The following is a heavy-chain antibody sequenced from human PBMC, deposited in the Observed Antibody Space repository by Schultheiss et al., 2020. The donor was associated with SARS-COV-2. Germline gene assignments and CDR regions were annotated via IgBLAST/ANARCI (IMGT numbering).Heavy chain of an antibody. Sequence: LSLTCAASGFTFSSYWMSWVRQAPGKGLEWVANIKQDGSEKYYVDSVKGRFTISRDNAKNSLYLQMNSLRAEDTAVYYCARWRVSRGLTTRHYFDYWGQGTLVTVSS. V-gene: IGHV3-7*01. D-gene: IGHD1-1*01. CDR2: IKQDGSEK. CDR1: GFTFSSYW. CDR3: ARWRVSRGLTTRHYFDY. J-gene: IGHJ4*02.